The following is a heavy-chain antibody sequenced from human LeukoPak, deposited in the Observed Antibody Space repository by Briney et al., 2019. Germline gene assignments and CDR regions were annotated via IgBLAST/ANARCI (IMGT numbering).Heavy chain of an antibody. V-gene: IGHV3-21*01. J-gene: IGHJ3*02. D-gene: IGHD2-21*02. CDR3: ARAITSYCGGDCYDAFDI. CDR1: GFTFSSYS. CDR2: ISGRDGST. Sequence: GGSLRLSCAASGFTFSSYSMNWVRQAPGKGLEWVSGISGRDGSTYYADSVKGRFTISRDNAKNSLYLQMNSLRAEDTAVYYCARAITSYCGGDCYDAFDIWGQGTMVTVSS.